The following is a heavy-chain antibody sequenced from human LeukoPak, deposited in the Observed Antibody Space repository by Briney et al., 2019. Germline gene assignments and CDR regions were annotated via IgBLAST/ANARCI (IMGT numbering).Heavy chain of an antibody. CDR2: IYPGDSET. J-gene: IGHJ6*03. V-gene: IGHV5-51*01. CDR1: GYSFSDYW. CDR3: ARQKSGYNYTYYYYMDV. D-gene: IGHD5-18*01. Sequence: GESLKIPCKASGYSFSDYWIGWVRQMPGKGLEWMGIIYPGDSETKYSPSFQGQVTISADKSISTTSLQWSSLKASDTAVYYCARQKSGYNYTYYYYMDVWGKGTTVTVSS.